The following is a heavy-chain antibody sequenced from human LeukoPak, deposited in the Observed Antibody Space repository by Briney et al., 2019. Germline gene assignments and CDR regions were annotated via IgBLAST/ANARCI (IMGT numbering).Heavy chain of an antibody. J-gene: IGHJ3*02. D-gene: IGHD2-21*02. CDR3: ARDRGDCGGDCYSINAFDI. CDR1: GGSISSGGYY. V-gene: IGHV4-31*03. Sequence: PSQTLSLTCTVSGGSISSGGYYWSWIRQHPGKGLEWIGYICYSGSTYYNPSLKSRVTISVDTSKNQFSLKLSSVTAADTAVYYCARDRGDCGGDCYSINAFDIWGQGTMVTVSS. CDR2: ICYSGST.